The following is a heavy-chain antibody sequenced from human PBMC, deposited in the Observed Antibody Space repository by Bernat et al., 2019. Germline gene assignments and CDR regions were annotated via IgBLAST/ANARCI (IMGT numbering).Heavy chain of an antibody. Sequence: QVTLRESGPALVKPTQTLTLTYTFSGFSLSTSGMCVSWIRQPPGKALEWLALIDWDDDKYYSTSLKTRLTISKDTSKNQVVLTLTNMDPVDTATYYCARQDGAARIFDYWGQGTLVTVSS. CDR1: GFSLSTSGMC. CDR2: IDWDDDK. V-gene: IGHV2-70*01. J-gene: IGHJ4*02. D-gene: IGHD6-6*01. CDR3: ARQDGAARIFDY.